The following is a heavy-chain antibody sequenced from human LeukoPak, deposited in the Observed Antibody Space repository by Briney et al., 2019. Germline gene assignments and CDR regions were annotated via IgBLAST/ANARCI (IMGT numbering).Heavy chain of an antibody. CDR1: GFTFDDYA. J-gene: IGHJ4*02. CDR2: INWNGGST. D-gene: IGHD6-19*01. CDR3: ARDGSSGWYSDC. V-gene: IGHV3-20*04. Sequence: GGSLRLSCAASGFTFDDYAMHWVRQAPGKGLEWVSGINWNGGSTGYADSVRGRFTISRDSAKNSLYLQMNSLRAEDTALYYCARDGSSGWYSDCWGQGTLVTVSS.